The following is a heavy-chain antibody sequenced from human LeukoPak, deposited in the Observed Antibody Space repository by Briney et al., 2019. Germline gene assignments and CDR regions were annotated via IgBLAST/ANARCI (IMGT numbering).Heavy chain of an antibody. J-gene: IGHJ6*03. Sequence: KPSETLSLTCAVYGGSFSGYYWSWIRQPPGKGLEWIGEINHSGSTNYNPSLKSRVTISVDTSKNQFSLELSSVTAADTAVYYCARRNTIYYYYMDVWGKGTTVTVSS. D-gene: IGHD3-9*01. CDR2: INHSGST. CDR3: ARRNTIYYYYMDV. CDR1: GGSFSGYY. V-gene: IGHV4-34*01.